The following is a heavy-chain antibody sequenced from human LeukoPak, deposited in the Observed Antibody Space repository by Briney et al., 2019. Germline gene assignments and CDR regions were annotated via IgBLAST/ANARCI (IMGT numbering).Heavy chain of an antibody. J-gene: IGHJ4*02. CDR2: ISAYNGNT. V-gene: IGHV1-18*01. CDR1: GYTFTSYG. Sequence: ASVKVSCKASGYTFTSYGIGWVRQAPGQGLEWMGWISAYNGNTNYAQKLQGRVTMTTDTSTSTAYMELRSLRSDDTAVYYCATLRRDGYNIYFDYWGQGTLVTVSS. CDR3: ATLRRDGYNIYFDY. D-gene: IGHD5-24*01.